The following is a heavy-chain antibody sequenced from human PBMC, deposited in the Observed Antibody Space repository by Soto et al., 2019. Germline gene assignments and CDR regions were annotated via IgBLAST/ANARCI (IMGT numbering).Heavy chain of an antibody. CDR3: ARGNSPVDVY. J-gene: IGHJ4*02. D-gene: IGHD2-21*01. CDR2: ITSSGGTI. V-gene: IGHV3-48*03. Sequence: VQLVESGGGVVQPGRSLRLSCAASGFTFSNYEMNWVRQAPGKGLEWISYITSSGGTIYYADSVKGRFTISRDNAKNSLYLQMNGLRAEDTGVYFCARGNSPVDVYWGQGILVTVSS. CDR1: GFTFSNYE.